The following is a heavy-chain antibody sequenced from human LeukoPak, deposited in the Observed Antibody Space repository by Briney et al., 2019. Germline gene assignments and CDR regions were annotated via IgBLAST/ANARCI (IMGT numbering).Heavy chain of an antibody. J-gene: IGHJ5*02. CDR1: GGSISSGSYY. CDR3: ARDRCSGGSCSGFDP. Sequence: NPSETLSLTCTVSGGSISSGSYYWSWIRQPAGKGLEWIGRIYTSGSTNYNPSLKRRVTISVDTSKNQFSLKLSSVTAADTAVYYCARDRCSGGSCSGFDPWGQGTLVTVSS. V-gene: IGHV4-61*02. CDR2: IYTSGST. D-gene: IGHD2-15*01.